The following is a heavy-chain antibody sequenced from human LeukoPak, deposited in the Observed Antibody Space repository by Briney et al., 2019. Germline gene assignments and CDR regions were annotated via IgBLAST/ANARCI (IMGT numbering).Heavy chain of an antibody. CDR3: ARGLDNWNVYIFDY. CDR2: ISYDGSNK. D-gene: IGHD1-20*01. J-gene: IGHJ4*02. V-gene: IGHV3-30*04. Sequence: QPGGSLRLSCAASGFTFSSYAMHGVRQAPGKGLEGVAVISYDGSNKYYADSVKGRFTISRDNSKNTLYLQMNSLRAEDTAVYYCARGLDNWNVYIFDYWSKGALVTVSS. CDR1: GFTFSSYA.